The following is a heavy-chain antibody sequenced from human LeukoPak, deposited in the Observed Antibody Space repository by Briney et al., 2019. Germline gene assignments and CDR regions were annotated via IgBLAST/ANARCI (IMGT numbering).Heavy chain of an antibody. CDR1: GVSIGNYF. V-gene: IGHV4-59*01. CDR3: ARGGFSYGYFDY. Sequence: SETLSLTCTVSGVSIGNYFWSWIRQPPGKGLEWIGYIYYSASTNYNPSLRSRVTISVDTSKNHFSLNLSSVTAADTAVYYCARGGFSYGYFDYWGQGALVTVSS. CDR2: IYYSAST. J-gene: IGHJ4*02. D-gene: IGHD5-18*01.